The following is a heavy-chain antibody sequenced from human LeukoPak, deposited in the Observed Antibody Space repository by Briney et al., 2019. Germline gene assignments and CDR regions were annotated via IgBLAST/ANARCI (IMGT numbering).Heavy chain of an antibody. CDR3: ARHGDWYFAL. Sequence: PSETLSLTCAVYGGSLSGYYWSWIRQPPGKGLEWIGEIHHGGRTKYHPALKSRVTISVDTPNNQFSLKLSSMTAADTALYYCARHGDWYFALWGPGTLVTVSS. CDR2: IHHGGRT. D-gene: IGHD3-10*01. V-gene: IGHV4-34*01. CDR1: GGSLSGYY. J-gene: IGHJ2*01.